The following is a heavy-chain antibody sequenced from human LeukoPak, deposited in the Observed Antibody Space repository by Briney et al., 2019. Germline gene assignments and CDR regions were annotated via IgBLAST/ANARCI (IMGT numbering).Heavy chain of an antibody. CDR3: ARAQRWLPLDY. J-gene: IGHJ4*02. CDR2: ISGYNGNT. V-gene: IGHV1-18*01. CDR1: GYTFNSYG. Sequence: ASVKVSCKASGYTFNSYGITWVRQAPGQGLEWMGWISGYNGNTIYAQRLQGRVTMTTDTTTSTAYMELRSPTSDDTAIYYCARAQRWLPLDYWGQGTLVTVSS. D-gene: IGHD5-24*01.